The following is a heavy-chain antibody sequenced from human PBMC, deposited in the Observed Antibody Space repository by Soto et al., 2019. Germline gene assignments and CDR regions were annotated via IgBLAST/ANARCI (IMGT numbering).Heavy chain of an antibody. V-gene: IGHV4-61*01. Sequence: QVQLQESGPGLVKPSETLSLTCTVSGGSVSSRSYYWNWIRQPPGKGLEWIGYIYYSGSANYNPSLKSRVTISVDTSKNQFSLNLTSVTAADTAVYYCARGNHRQWLPRDFDYWGQGILVIVSS. CDR2: IYYSGSA. CDR1: GGSVSSRSYY. CDR3: ARGNHRQWLPRDFDY. J-gene: IGHJ4*02. D-gene: IGHD6-19*01.